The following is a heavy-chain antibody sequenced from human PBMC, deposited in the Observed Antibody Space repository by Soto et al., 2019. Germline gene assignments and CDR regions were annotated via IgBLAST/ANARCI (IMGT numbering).Heavy chain of an antibody. Sequence: QVQLVESGGGVVQPGRSLRLSCAASGFTFSSYGMHWVRQAPGKGLEWVAVISYAGSNKYYADSVKGRFTISRDNSKNTLYLQRNSLRAEDTAVYYCAKDLQQGYYYYGMDVWGQGTTVTVSS. CDR1: GFTFSSYG. J-gene: IGHJ6*02. CDR2: ISYAGSNK. CDR3: AKDLQQGYYYYGMDV. D-gene: IGHD6-13*01. V-gene: IGHV3-30*18.